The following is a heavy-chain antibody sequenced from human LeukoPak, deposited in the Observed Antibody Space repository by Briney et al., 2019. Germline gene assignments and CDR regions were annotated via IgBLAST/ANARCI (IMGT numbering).Heavy chain of an antibody. J-gene: IGHJ4*02. Sequence: SETLSLTCTVSGGSISSSSYYWGWIRQPPGKGLEWLGSIYYSGSTYYNPSLKSRVTISVDTSKNQFSLKLSSVTAADTAVYYCASQIAVAGTAFDYWGQGTLVTVSS. CDR1: GGSISSSSYY. CDR2: IYYSGST. D-gene: IGHD6-19*01. CDR3: ASQIAVAGTAFDY. V-gene: IGHV4-39*01.